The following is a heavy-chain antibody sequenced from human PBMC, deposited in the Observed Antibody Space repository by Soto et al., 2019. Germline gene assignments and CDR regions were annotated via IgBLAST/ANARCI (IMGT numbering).Heavy chain of an antibody. Sequence: QMQLVQSGAEVKKPGSSVKVSGNASGGTFGNLVISWLRQAPGQGLEWMGGTIPIFDTPHYAEKFRDRLTITADATSTAYMELTSLSAEDTATYYCARDREDGSGTKYNWFDSWGQGTLVTVSS. V-gene: IGHV1-69*01. J-gene: IGHJ5*01. CDR2: TIPIFDTP. CDR1: GGTFGNLV. CDR3: ARDREDGSGTKYNWFDS. D-gene: IGHD3-10*01.